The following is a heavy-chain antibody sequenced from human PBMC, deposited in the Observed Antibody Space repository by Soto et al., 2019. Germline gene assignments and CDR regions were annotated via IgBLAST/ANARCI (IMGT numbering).Heavy chain of an antibody. V-gene: IGHV3-7*01. J-gene: IGHJ5*02. CDR2: IKQDGSEK. CDR1: GFTFSSYW. Sequence: GGSLRLSCAASGFTFSSYWMSWVRQAPGKGLEWVANIKQDGSEKYYVDSVKGRFTISRDNAKNSLYLQMNSLRAEDTAVYYCAREGYGELERRGWFDPWGQGTLVPVSS. CDR3: AREGYGELERRGWFDP. D-gene: IGHD1-1*01.